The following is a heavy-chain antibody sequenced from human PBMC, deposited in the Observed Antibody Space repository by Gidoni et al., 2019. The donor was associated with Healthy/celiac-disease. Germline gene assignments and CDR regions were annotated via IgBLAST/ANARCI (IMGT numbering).Heavy chain of an antibody. CDR2: INPNSGGT. CDR1: GYTFTGYY. J-gene: IGHJ6*02. V-gene: IGHV1-2*06. D-gene: IGHD2-15*01. Sequence: QVQLVQSGAEVKKPGASVKVSCKASGYTFTGYYMPWVRQAPGQGLEWMGRINPNSGGTNYAQKFQGRVTMTRDTSISTAYMELSRLRSDDTAVYYCARDPIVVVAAYHYYGMDVWGQGTTVTVSS. CDR3: ARDPIVVVAAYHYYGMDV.